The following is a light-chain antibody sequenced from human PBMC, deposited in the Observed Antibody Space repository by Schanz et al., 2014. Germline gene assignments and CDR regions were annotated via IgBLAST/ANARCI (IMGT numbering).Light chain of an antibody. CDR3: QQSYSTPRT. CDR1: QGVSNY. CDR2: DAS. J-gene: IGKJ1*01. Sequence: IQLTQSPSSLSASVGDTVTITCRASQGVSNYLAWYQQKPGKAPNLLIYDASTLQSGVPSRFRGSGSGTDFTLTISSLQPEDFATYYCQQSYSTPRTFGQGTKVEIK. V-gene: IGKV1-9*01.